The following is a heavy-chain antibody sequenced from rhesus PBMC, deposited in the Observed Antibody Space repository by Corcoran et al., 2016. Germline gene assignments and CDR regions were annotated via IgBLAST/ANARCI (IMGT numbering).Heavy chain of an antibody. CDR2: NSGSSSTT. CDR3: ARDFSWSFDY. V-gene: IGHV3-110*02. CDR1: GSPFRGHG. Sequence: VQLLESGGGLVQPGGPLRLSCVASGSPFRGHGMAWVRQAPGKGLEWVSSNSGSSSTTLYPDSVKGRFTISRDNAKNTVYLQMNSLRAEDTAVYYCARDFSWSFDYWGQGVLVTGSS. J-gene: IGHJ4*01. D-gene: IGHD6-13*01.